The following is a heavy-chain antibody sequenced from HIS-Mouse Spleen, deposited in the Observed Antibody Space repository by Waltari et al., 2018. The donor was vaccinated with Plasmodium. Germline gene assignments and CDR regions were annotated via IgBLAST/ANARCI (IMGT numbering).Heavy chain of an antibody. D-gene: IGHD6-13*01. CDR2: IKQDGSEK. Sequence: EVQLVESGGGLVQPGGSLRLSCAASRIHFRSYWMTWVRQAPGKGLEWVANIKQDGSEKYYVDSVKGRFTISRDNAKNSLYLQMNSLRAEDTAVYYCASSWYWYFDLLGRGTLVTVSS. J-gene: IGHJ2*01. CDR3: ASSWYWYFDL. CDR1: RIHFRSYW. V-gene: IGHV3-7*01.